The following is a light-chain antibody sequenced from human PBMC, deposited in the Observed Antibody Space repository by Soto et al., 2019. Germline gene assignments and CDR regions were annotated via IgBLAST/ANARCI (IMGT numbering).Light chain of an antibody. Sequence: EIVLTQSPGTLSLFPGERATLSCRASQSVSSRNLAWYRQKPGQAPSLLIYGAFNRATGIPDRFSGSGSATDLTLTISRPEPADFAVYYCLLYGDSPPAYTFGQGTKLDIK. CDR3: LLYGDSPPAYT. J-gene: IGKJ2*01. V-gene: IGKV3-20*01. CDR2: GAF. CDR1: QSVSSRN.